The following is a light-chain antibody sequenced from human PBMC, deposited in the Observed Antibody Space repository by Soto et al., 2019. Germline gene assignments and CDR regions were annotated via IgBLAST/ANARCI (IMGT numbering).Light chain of an antibody. CDR1: SSDVGGYNY. CDR2: DVS. Sequence: SGMTLHASVSRTPGKTITISCTGTSSDVGGYNYVSWYQQHPGKAPKLMIYDVSNRPAGVSNRFSGSKSGNTASLTISGLQAEDEADYYCSSYTSSSTRVFGTGTKVTVL. J-gene: IGLJ1*01. V-gene: IGLV2-14*01. CDR3: SSYTSSSTRV.